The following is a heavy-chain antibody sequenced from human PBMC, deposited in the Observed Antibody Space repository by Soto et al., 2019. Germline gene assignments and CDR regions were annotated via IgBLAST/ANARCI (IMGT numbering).Heavy chain of an antibody. CDR3: ARVHSSLDYGIDY. Sequence: QVYLVESGGGEVQPGRSLRLSCAAFGFTFSSYSMHWVRQAPGKGLEWVAVISYDGSNKYYADSEKGRFTISRDNSKNTLYLQMNSLTPEDTAVYYCARVHSSLDYGIDYWGQGTLVTVSS. J-gene: IGHJ4*02. V-gene: IGHV3-30-3*01. CDR1: GFTFSSYS. CDR2: ISYDGSNK. D-gene: IGHD6-6*01.